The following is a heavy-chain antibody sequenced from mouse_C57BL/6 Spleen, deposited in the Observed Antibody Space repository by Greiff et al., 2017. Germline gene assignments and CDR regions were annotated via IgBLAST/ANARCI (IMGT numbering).Heavy chain of an antibody. D-gene: IGHD1-1*01. Sequence: VQLQQPGAELVMPGASVTLSCKASGYTFTSYWMHWVKQMPGQGLEWIGEIDHSDSYTNYNQKFKGRSTLTVDKSSSTAYMQLSSLTSEDSAVYYCARGDYGSSNGYWGQGTTLTVSS. J-gene: IGHJ2*01. CDR2: IDHSDSYT. V-gene: IGHV1-69*01. CDR3: ARGDYGSSNGY. CDR1: GYTFTSYW.